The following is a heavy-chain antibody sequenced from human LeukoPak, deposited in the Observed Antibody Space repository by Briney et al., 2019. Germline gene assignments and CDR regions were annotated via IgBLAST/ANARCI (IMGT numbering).Heavy chain of an antibody. Sequence: GGSLRLSCTASGFTFGDYAMSWFRQAPGKGLEWVGFIRSKAYGGTTEYAASVKGRFTISRDDSKNTLYLQMNSLKTEDTAVYYCTTELQQLGLDYWGQGTLVTVSS. D-gene: IGHD6-13*01. CDR3: TTELQQLGLDY. CDR1: GFTFGDYA. J-gene: IGHJ4*02. V-gene: IGHV3-49*03. CDR2: IRSKAYGGTT.